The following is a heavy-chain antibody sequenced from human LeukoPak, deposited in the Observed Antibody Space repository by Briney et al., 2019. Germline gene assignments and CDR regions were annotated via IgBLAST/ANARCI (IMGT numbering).Heavy chain of an antibody. CDR1: GGTFSSYA. CDR3: ARDYPTRDYDFWSGRNVNWFDP. CDR2: IIPIFGIA. Sequence: SVKVSCKASGGTFSSYAISWVRQAPGQGLEWMGRIIPIFGIANYAQKFQGRVTITADKSTSTAYVELSSLRSEDTAVYYCARDYPTRDYDFWSGRNVNWFDPWGQGTLVTVSS. J-gene: IGHJ5*02. D-gene: IGHD3-3*01. V-gene: IGHV1-69*04.